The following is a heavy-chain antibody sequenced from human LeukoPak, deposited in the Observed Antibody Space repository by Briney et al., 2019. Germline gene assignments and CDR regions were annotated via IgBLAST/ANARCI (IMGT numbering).Heavy chain of an antibody. D-gene: IGHD3/OR15-3a*01. Sequence: SETLSLTCTVSGGSISSYYWSWIRQLPGKGLEWIGYIYYSGSTNYNASLKSQVSISIDTSKNQFSLRLTSVTAADTAVYYCARQTGSGLFILPGGQGTLVTVSS. CDR1: GGSISSYY. J-gene: IGHJ4*02. CDR2: IYYSGST. CDR3: ARQTGSGLFILP. V-gene: IGHV4-59*08.